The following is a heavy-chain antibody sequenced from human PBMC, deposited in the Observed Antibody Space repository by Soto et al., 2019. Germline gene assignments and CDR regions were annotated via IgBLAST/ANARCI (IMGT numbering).Heavy chain of an antibody. CDR2: IYATGTT. CDR3: VRDGTKTLRDWFDP. D-gene: IGHD1-1*01. J-gene: IGHJ5*02. Sequence: PETLSLTCTVSGASISGVYWSWIRKSAGKGLEWIGRIYATGTTDYNPALKRRVMMSVDTSKKQFSLKLRSVTAADTAVYYCVRDGTKTLRDWFDPWGQG. V-gene: IGHV4-4*07. CDR1: GASISGVY.